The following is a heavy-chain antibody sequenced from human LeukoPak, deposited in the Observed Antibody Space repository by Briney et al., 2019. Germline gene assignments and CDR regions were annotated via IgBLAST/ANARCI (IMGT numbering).Heavy chain of an antibody. CDR3: ARRLPSYSSGWYVDY. J-gene: IGHJ4*02. V-gene: IGHV3-66*01. CDR2: IYSGGST. CDR1: GFTVSSNY. Sequence: GGSLRLSCAASGFTVSSNYMSWVRQAPGKGLEWGSVIYSGGSTYYADSVKGRFTISRDNSKNTLYPQMNSLRAEDTAVYYCARRLPSYSSGWYVDYWGQGTLVTVSS. D-gene: IGHD6-19*01.